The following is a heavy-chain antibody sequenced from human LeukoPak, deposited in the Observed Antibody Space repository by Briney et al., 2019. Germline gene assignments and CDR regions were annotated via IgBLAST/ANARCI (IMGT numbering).Heavy chain of an antibody. V-gene: IGHV4-59*01. CDR2: IYYSGST. CDR3: ARGYSSGWYRYYYYYMDV. CDR1: GGSISSYY. Sequence: PSETLSLTCTVSGGSISSYYWSWIRQPPGKGLEWIGYIYYSGSTNYNPSLKSRVTISVDTSKNQFSLKLSSVTAADTAVYYCARGYSSGWYRYYYYYMDVWGKGTTVTVSS. D-gene: IGHD6-19*01. J-gene: IGHJ6*03.